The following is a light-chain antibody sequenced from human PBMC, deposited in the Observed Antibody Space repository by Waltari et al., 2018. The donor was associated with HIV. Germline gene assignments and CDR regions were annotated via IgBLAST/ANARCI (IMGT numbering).Light chain of an antibody. CDR3: FSYAGNNFLL. CDR1: SSDIGLYNF. J-gene: IGLJ2*01. V-gene: IGLV2-8*01. CDR2: DVS. Sequence: QSALTQPPSASGSPGQSVTISCAGTSSDIGLYNFVSWYQPPPGKAPKLMISDVSRRPSGVPDRFSGSKSGNTASLTVSGLQADDEATYYCFSYAGNNFLLFGGGTKLTVL.